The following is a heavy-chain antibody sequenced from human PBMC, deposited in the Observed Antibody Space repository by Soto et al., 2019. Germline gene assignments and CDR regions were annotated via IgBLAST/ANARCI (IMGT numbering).Heavy chain of an antibody. D-gene: IGHD2-15*01. J-gene: IGHJ5*02. Sequence: ASVKVSCKASGYTFTSYDINWVRQATGQGLEWMGWMNPNSGNTGYAQKFQGRVTMTRNTSISTAYMELSSLRSEDTAVYYCARRIVVVAANGFDPWGQGTLVTVSS. CDR2: MNPNSGNT. V-gene: IGHV1-8*01. CDR3: ARRIVVVAANGFDP. CDR1: GYTFTSYD.